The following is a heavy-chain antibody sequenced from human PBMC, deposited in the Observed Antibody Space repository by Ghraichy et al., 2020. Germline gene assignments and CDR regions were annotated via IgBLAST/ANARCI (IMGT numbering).Heavy chain of an antibody. CDR2: INHSGST. J-gene: IGHJ4*02. CDR3: ATLFDGYNYTPADY. CDR1: GGSFSGYY. V-gene: IGHV4-34*01. D-gene: IGHD5-24*01. Sequence: SETLSLTCAVYGGSFSGYYWSWIRQPPGKGLEWIGEINHSGSTNYNPSLKSRVTISVDTSKNQFSLKLSSVTAADTAVYYCATLFDGYNYTPADYWGQGTLVTVSS.